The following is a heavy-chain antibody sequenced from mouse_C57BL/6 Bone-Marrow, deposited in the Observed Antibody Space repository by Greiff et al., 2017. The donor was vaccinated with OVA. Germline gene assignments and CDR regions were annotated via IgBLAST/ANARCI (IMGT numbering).Heavy chain of an antibody. CDR1: GFTFSDAW. J-gene: IGHJ3*01. Sequence: EVHLVESGGGLVQPGGSMKLSCAASGFTFSDAWMDWVRQSPEKGLEWVAEIRNKANNHATYYAESVKGRFTISRDDSKSSVYLQMNSLRAEDTGIYYCTRGGGLAWFAYWGQGTLVTVSA. V-gene: IGHV6-6*01. D-gene: IGHD6-1*01. CDR3: TRGGGLAWFAY. CDR2: IRNKANNHAT.